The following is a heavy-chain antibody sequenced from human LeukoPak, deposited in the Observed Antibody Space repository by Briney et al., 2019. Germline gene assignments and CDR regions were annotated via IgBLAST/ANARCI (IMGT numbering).Heavy chain of an antibody. CDR3: ARDRVPNYYDSSGYHLDY. D-gene: IGHD3-22*01. CDR2: ICAYNGNT. J-gene: IGHJ4*02. Sequence: ASVKVSCKASGYTFTSYGISCVRQAPGQGLEWMGWICAYNGNTNYAQKLQGRVTMTTDTSTSTAYMELRSMRSDDTAVYYCARDRVPNYYDSSGYHLDYWGQGTLVTVSS. V-gene: IGHV1-18*01. CDR1: GYTFTSYG.